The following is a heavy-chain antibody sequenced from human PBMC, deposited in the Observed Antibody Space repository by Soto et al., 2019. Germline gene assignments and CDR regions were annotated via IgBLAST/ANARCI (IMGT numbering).Heavy chain of an antibody. CDR1: GGTFSSYA. Sequence: QVQLVQSGAEVKKPGSSVKVSCKTSGGTFSSYAISWVRQAPGQGLEWMGGIIPIFDTANYAQKFQGRVTITADESTSTAYMELSSLRSDDTAVYYCARNDCISTSCYYYYYYSMDVWGQGTTVTVSS. V-gene: IGHV1-69*12. CDR2: IIPIFDTA. D-gene: IGHD2-2*01. CDR3: ARNDCISTSCYYYYYYSMDV. J-gene: IGHJ6*02.